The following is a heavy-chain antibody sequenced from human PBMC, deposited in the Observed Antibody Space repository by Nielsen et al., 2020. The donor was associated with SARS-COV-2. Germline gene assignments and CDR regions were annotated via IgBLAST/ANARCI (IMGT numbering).Heavy chain of an antibody. J-gene: IGHJ6*02. CDR2: IRSKTNNYET. V-gene: IGHV3-73*01. CDR3: KHYYDMDV. Sequence: LSLTYAASGFTFGDAIIHWVRQASGKGLEWVGRIRSKTNNYETSYAASVKGRFTISRDESKNMAYLQMSRLKTDDTAVYYCKHYYDMDVWGQGTTVTVSS. D-gene: IGHD2-21*01. CDR1: GFTFGDAI.